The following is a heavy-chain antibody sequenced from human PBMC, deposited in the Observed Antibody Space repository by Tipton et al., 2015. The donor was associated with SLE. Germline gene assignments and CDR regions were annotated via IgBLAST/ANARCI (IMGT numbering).Heavy chain of an antibody. CDR3: ASRNHYGSGSYYPFDY. V-gene: IGHV4-4*02. CDR2: IYYSGST. CDR1: GGSISSSNW. Sequence: SLRLSCAVSGGSISSSNWWSWVRQPPGKGLEWIGEIYYSGSTNYNPSLKSRVTISVDKSKNQFSLKLSSVTAADTAVYYCASRNHYGSGSYYPFDYWGQGTLVTVSS. J-gene: IGHJ4*02. D-gene: IGHD3-10*01.